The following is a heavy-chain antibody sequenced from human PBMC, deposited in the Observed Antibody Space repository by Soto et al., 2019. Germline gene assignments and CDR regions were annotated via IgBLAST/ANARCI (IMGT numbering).Heavy chain of an antibody. Sequence: SETLSLTCAVSGDSFSSNTWWTWVRQPPGKGVEWIGGIYHSGTTNYNPSLKGRVTISADRSTNQFSLRLTSATAADTAVYYCAVPGSRDFDYWGQGTLVTVSS. CDR3: AVPGSRDFDY. J-gene: IGHJ4*02. CDR2: IYHSGTT. CDR1: GDSFSSNTW. V-gene: IGHV4-4*02.